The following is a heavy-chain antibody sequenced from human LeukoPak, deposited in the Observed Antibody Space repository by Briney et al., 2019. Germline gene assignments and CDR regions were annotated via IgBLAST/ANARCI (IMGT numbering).Heavy chain of an antibody. J-gene: IGHJ4*02. CDR2: IQYDGGNK. D-gene: IGHD3-22*01. Sequence: GGTLRLSCAASGFTFTSHGMNWVRQAPGKGLEWVAFIQYDGGNKYYADSVKGRFTISRDNSKNTLYLQMHSLRAEDTALYYCVFDYYDSSGYSLGGYWGQGTLVTVSS. CDR3: VFDYYDSSGYSLGGY. CDR1: GFTFTSHG. V-gene: IGHV3-30*02.